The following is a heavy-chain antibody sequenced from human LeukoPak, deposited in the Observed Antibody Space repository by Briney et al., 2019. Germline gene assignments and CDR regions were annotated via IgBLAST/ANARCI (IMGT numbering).Heavy chain of an antibody. Sequence: PGGSLRLSCAASGFTFSSYAMHWVRQAPGKGLEWVAVISYDGSNKYYADSGKGRFTISRDNSKNTLYLQMNSLRAEDTAVYYCARGRVDAFDIWGQGTMVTVSS. CDR3: ARGRVDAFDI. CDR2: ISYDGSNK. J-gene: IGHJ3*02. V-gene: IGHV3-30-3*01. CDR1: GFTFSSYA.